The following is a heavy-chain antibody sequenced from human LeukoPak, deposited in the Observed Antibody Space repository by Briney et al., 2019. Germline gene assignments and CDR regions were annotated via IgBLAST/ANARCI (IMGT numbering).Heavy chain of an antibody. Sequence: SETLSLTCTVSGGSISSYYWSWIRQPPGKGPEWIGYIYYSGSTNYNPSLNSRVTISVDTSKNQFSLKLSSVTAADTAVYYCASVWSADYKPKHFDYWGQGTLVTVSS. D-gene: IGHD4/OR15-4a*01. CDR1: GGSISSYY. V-gene: IGHV4-59*01. J-gene: IGHJ4*02. CDR2: IYYSGST. CDR3: ASVWSADYKPKHFDY.